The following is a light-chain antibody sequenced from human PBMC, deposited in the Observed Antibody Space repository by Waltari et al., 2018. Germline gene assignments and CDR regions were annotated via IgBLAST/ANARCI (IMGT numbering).Light chain of an antibody. V-gene: IGKV3-11*01. Sequence: ENVLTQPPAPLPLSQGERATPSCRASQSINNSLAWYQQKPGQAPRLLIYDVSTRATGIPARFSGSGSGTDFTLSISSLETEDFAVYYCQQRHSWPLTFGGGTKVEIK. CDR1: QSINNS. CDR2: DVS. J-gene: IGKJ4*01. CDR3: QQRHSWPLT.